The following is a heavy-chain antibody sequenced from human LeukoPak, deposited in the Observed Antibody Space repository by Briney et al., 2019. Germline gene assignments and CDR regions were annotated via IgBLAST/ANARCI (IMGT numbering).Heavy chain of an antibody. J-gene: IGHJ6*02. V-gene: IGHV3-48*04. Sequence: GGSLRLSCAASGFTFSSYSMNWVRQAPGMGLEWVSYISSSSSTIYYADSVKGRFTISRDNAKNSLYLQMNSLRAEDTAVYYCARERGYSYGLYGMDVWGQGTTVTVSS. D-gene: IGHD5-18*01. CDR1: GFTFSSYS. CDR2: ISSSSSTI. CDR3: ARERGYSYGLYGMDV.